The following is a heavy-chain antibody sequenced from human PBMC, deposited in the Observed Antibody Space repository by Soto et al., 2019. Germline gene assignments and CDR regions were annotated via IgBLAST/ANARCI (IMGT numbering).Heavy chain of an antibody. CDR1: GDSISKSGHY. CDR3: ARVNQLAPKRNAFDI. D-gene: IGHD1-1*01. Sequence: PSETLSLTCTVSGDSISKSGHYWGWIRQPPGKALEWIGGIDYRGSTLYNPSLRSRITMSIDTSKSQFSLKLSSATAADTALYFCARVNQLAPKRNAFDIWGQGTMVTVSS. J-gene: IGHJ3*02. CDR2: IDYRGST. V-gene: IGHV4-39*07.